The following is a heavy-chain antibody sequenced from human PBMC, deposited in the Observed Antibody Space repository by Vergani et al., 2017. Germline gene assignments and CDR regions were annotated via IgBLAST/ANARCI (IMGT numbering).Heavy chain of an antibody. CDR2: SNAGNGNT. V-gene: IGHV1-3*02. Sequence: QVQLVQSGAEVKKPGASVKVSCKASGYTFTSYAMHWVRQAPGQRLEWMGWSNAGNGNTKYSQEFQGRVTITRDTSASTAYMELSSLRSEDTAVYYCASPGGVYDSSGYCFDYWGQGTLVTVSS. CDR3: ASPGGVYDSSGYCFDY. CDR1: GYTFTSYA. J-gene: IGHJ4*02. D-gene: IGHD3-22*01.